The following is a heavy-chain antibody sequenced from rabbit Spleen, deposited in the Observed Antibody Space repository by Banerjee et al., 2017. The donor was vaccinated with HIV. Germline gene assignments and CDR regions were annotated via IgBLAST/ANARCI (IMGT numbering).Heavy chain of an antibody. CDR1: GFSFSRGYN. CDR3: ARDAATSFSSYGMDL. Sequence: QSLEESGGDLDKPGGTLTLTCKASGFSFSRGYNMCWVRQAPGKGLEWIACIGEGSGTTDYASWAKGRFTISKTSSTTVTLQMTSLTDADTATYFCARDAATSFSSYGMDLWGQGTLVTVS. V-gene: IGHV1S40*01. CDR2: IGEGSGTT. D-gene: IGHD8-1*01. J-gene: IGHJ6*01.